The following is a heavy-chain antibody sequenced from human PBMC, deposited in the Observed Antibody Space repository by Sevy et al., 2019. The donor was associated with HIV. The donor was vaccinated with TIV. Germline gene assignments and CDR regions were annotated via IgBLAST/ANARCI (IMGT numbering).Heavy chain of an antibody. V-gene: IGHV4-59*08. CDR2: IYYSGST. Sequence: SETLSLTCTVSGGSISSYYWSWIRQPPGKGLEWIGYIYYSGSTNYNPSLKSRVTISVDTSKNQFSLKLASVTAADTAVYYCARHYLAVWFGSGRGMDVWGQGTTVTVSS. J-gene: IGHJ6*02. D-gene: IGHD3-10*01. CDR1: GGSISSYY. CDR3: ARHYLAVWFGSGRGMDV.